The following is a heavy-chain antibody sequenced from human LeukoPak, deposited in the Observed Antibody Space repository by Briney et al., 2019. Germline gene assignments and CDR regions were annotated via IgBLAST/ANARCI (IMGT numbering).Heavy chain of an antibody. CDR2: ISSSGYTI. Sequence: GGSLRLSCAASGFTFSDYYMCWIRQAPGKGLEWISYISSSGYTIYYADSVKGRFTISRDNAKNPLYLQMNSLRAEDTAVYYCARDQDSSGWYNWFDPWGQGTLVTVSS. CDR1: GFTFSDYY. V-gene: IGHV3-11*01. CDR3: ARDQDSSGWYNWFDP. D-gene: IGHD6-19*01. J-gene: IGHJ5*02.